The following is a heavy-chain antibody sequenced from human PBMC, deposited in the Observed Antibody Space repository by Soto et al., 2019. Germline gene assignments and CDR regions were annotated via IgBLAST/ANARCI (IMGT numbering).Heavy chain of an antibody. CDR1: GGSISSYY. D-gene: IGHD6-19*01. Sequence: QVQLQESGPGLVKPSETLSLTCIVSGGSISSYYWIWIRQPPGKGLEWIGYIYRGGSTTYNPSLKSRVSISVDTSKNQFSLKLSSVTAADTAVYYCARYGGTAVAGRFDSWGQGTLVTVSS. J-gene: IGHJ4*02. CDR3: ARYGGTAVAGRFDS. CDR2: IYRGGST. V-gene: IGHV4-59*01.